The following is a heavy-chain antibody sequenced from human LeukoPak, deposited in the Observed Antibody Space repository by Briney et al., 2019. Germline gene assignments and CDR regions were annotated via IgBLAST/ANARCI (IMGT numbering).Heavy chain of an antibody. J-gene: IGHJ4*02. V-gene: IGHV4-59*08. D-gene: IGHD4-17*01. CDR1: GXSISSYY. CDR2: IYYSGST. CDR3: ARRSYGDYFDY. Sequence: SETLSLTCTVSGXSISSYYGSWIRKPPGKGLKWIGYIYYSGSTNYNPSLKSRVTMSVHTSQNQFSLRLNSVTAADTAVYYCARRSYGDYFDYWGQGTLVTVSS.